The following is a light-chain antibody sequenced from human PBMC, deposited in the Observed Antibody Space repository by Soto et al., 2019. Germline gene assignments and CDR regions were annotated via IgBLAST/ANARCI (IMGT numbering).Light chain of an antibody. J-gene: IGKJ1*01. CDR3: QQYNNWPPWT. V-gene: IGKV3-15*01. CDR2: GAS. CDR1: QSVSSN. Sequence: EIVMTQSPATLSVSPGERATLSCRASQSVSSNLAWYQQRPGQAPRLLMYGASTRATGIPARFSGSGSGTEFTLNISSLQSEDFAIYYCQQYNNWPPWTFGQGTKVEIQ.